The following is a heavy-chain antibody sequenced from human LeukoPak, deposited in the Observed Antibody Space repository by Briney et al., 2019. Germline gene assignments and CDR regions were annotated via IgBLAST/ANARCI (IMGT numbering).Heavy chain of an antibody. CDR3: ARDTPSSGYYSGPPPRYGMDV. Sequence: VASVKVSCTASGYTFTGYYMHWVRQAPGQGLEWMGWINPNSGGTNYAQKFQGWVTMTRDTSISTAYMELSRLRSDDTAVYYCARDTPSSGYYSGPPPRYGMDVWGQGTTVTVSS. CDR2: INPNSGGT. D-gene: IGHD3-22*01. J-gene: IGHJ6*02. V-gene: IGHV1-2*04. CDR1: GYTFTGYY.